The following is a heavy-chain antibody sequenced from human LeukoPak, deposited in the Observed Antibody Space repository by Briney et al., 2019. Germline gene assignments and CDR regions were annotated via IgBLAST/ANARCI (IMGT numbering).Heavy chain of an antibody. CDR1: GYTFTSYY. V-gene: IGHV1-46*01. J-gene: IGHJ4*02. CDR3: ARTAEMATTHYFDY. CDR2: INPSGGST. Sequence: ASVKVSCKAAGYTFTSYYMHWVRQPPGQGLVWMVIINPSGGSTSYAQKFQGRVTMTRDTSTSTVYMELSSLRSEDTAVYYCARTAEMATTHYFDYWGQGTLVTVSS. D-gene: IGHD5-24*01.